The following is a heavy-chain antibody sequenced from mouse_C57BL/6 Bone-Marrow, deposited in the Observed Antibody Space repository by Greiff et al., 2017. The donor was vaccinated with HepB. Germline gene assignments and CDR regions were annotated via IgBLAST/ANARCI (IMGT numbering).Heavy chain of an antibody. D-gene: IGHD2-3*01. CDR1: GYTFTDYY. CDR2: INPNNGGT. J-gene: IGHJ4*01. Sequence: VVEPGASVKISCKASGYTFTDYYMNWVKQSHGKSLEWIGDINPNNGGTSYNQKFKGKATLTVDKSSSTAYMELRSLTSEDSAVYYCAREGIYDGYYDAMDYWGQGTSVTVSS. CDR3: AREGIYDGYYDAMDY. V-gene: IGHV1-26*01.